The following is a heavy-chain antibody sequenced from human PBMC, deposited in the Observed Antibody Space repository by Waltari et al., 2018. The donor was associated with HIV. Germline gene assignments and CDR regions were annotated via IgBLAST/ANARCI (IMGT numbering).Heavy chain of an antibody. J-gene: IGHJ3*02. CDR2: INPNSGGT. D-gene: IGHD6-6*01. V-gene: IGHV1-2*02. Sequence: QVQLVQSGAEVKKPGASVKVSCKASGYTFTGYYMHWVRQAPGQGLEWMGWINPNSGGTNYAQKFQGRVTMTRDTSISTAYMELSRLRSDDTAVYYCASFLPRGSSSPGYDAFDIWGQGTMVTVSS. CDR1: GYTFTGYY. CDR3: ASFLPRGSSSPGYDAFDI.